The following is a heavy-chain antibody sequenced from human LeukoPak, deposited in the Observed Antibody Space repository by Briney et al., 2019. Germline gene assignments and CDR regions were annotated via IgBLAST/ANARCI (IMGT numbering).Heavy chain of an antibody. V-gene: IGHV3-30*02. D-gene: IGHD2-21*02. CDR3: AKIAAANCGGDCYSGAYYFDY. CDR1: GFTFDEYG. CDR2: IRYDGSNK. J-gene: IGHJ4*02. Sequence: GGSLRLSCAASGFTFDEYGMSWVRQAPGKGLEWVAFIRYDGSNKYYADSVKGRFTISRDNSKNTLYLQMNSLRAEDTAVYYCAKIAAANCGGDCYSGAYYFDYWGQGTLVTVSS.